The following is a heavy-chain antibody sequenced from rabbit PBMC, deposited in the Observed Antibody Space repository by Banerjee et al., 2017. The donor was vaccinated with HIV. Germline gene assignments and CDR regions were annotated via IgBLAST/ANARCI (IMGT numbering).Heavy chain of an antibody. CDR1: GFSFSNKYV. D-gene: IGHD4-1*01. J-gene: IGHJ4*01. V-gene: IGHV1S45*01. Sequence: QEQLEESGGDLVKPEGSLTLTCTASGFSFSNKYVMCWVRQAPGKGLEWIGTIYAGSSGSAYYASWVNGRFTISKTSWTTVTLQMTSLTAADTASYFCARDTGAYNDFNLWGPGTLVTVS. CDR3: ARDTGAYNDFNL. CDR2: IYAGSSGSA.